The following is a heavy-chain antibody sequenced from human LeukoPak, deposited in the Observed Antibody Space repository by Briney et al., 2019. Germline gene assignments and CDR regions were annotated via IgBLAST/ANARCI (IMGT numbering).Heavy chain of an antibody. V-gene: IGHV4-59*01. Sequence: SETLSLTCTVSGGSMNNYFWNWIRQSPGKGLEWIGYVYYSGSTNYNPSLKSRVTISVDTSKNQFSLKLSSVTAADTAVYYCASSLTGSARDNWFDPWGQGTLVTVSS. J-gene: IGHJ5*02. CDR1: GGSMNNYF. D-gene: IGHD3-9*01. CDR3: ASSLTGSARDNWFDP. CDR2: VYYSGST.